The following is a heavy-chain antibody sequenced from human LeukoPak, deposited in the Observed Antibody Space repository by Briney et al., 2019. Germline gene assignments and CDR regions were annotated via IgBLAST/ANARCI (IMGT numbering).Heavy chain of an antibody. J-gene: IGHJ5*02. CDR2: IYYSGST. D-gene: IGHD6-13*01. CDR3: ARDLADSSSWYGAGWFDP. Sequence: PSETLSLTCTVSGGSISSGGYYWSWIRQHPGKGLEWIGYIYYSGSTYYNPSLKSRVTISVDTSKNQFSLKLSSVTAADTAVYYCARDLADSSSWYGAGWFDPWGQGTLVTVSS. V-gene: IGHV4-31*03. CDR1: GGSISSGGYY.